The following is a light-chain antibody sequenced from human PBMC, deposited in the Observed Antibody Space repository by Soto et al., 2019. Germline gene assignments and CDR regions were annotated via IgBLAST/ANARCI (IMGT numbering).Light chain of an antibody. CDR3: CSYTPSRTRV. CDR1: SSDVGGYNY. CDR2: DVS. J-gene: IGLJ3*02. V-gene: IGLV2-14*03. Sequence: QSALTQPASVSGSPGQSITISCTGTSSDVGGYNYVSWYHHHPGKAPKLMIFDVSHRTSGVSNRFSGSKSGNTASLTIYGLQADYEADYYCCSYTPSRTRVFGGGTKLTVL.